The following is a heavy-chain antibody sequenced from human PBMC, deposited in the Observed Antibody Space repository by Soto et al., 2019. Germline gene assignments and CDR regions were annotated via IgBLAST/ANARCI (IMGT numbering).Heavy chain of an antibody. CDR2: IIPILGIA. D-gene: IGHD4-17*01. Sequence: QVQLVQSGAEVKKPGSSVKVSCKASGGTFSSYTISWVRQAPGQGLEWMGRIIPILGIANYAQKFQGRVTITADKSTSTAYMELSSLRSEDTAVYYCAQDYGDYYYYMDVWGKGNTVTVSS. V-gene: IGHV1-69*02. J-gene: IGHJ6*03. CDR3: AQDYGDYYYYMDV. CDR1: GGTFSSYT.